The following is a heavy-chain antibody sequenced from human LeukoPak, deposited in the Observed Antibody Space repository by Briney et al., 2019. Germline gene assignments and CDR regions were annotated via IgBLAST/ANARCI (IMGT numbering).Heavy chain of an antibody. CDR3: ARGGQYQLLYYNGMDV. Sequence: GGSLRLSCAASGFTFRSYSMNWVRQAPGKGLEWVSSLSTSSSYKFYADSVKGRFTISRDNAKQSLYLQMDSLRAEDTAVYYCARGGQYQLLYYNGMDVWGQGTTVTVSS. J-gene: IGHJ6*02. D-gene: IGHD2-2*02. CDR2: LSTSSSYK. CDR1: GFTFRSYS. V-gene: IGHV3-21*01.